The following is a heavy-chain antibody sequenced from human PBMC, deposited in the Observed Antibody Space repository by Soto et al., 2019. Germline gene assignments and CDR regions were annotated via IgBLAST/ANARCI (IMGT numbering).Heavy chain of an antibody. CDR2: ISAAGDP. CDR1: GFTFRNYD. Sequence: EVQLVESGGGLVQPGGSLRLSCEASGFTFRNYDMHWVRQGTGKGLAWVSGISAAGDPDYADSVEGRFTISRENAHNSFFLQMNSLRVGYTAVYYCARTDRDFYGLDVWGQGTTVIVSS. CDR3: ARTDRDFYGLDV. V-gene: IGHV3-13*05. J-gene: IGHJ6*02.